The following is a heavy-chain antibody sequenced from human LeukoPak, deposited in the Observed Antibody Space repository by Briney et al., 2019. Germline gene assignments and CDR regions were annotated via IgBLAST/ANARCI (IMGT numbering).Heavy chain of an antibody. CDR3: ARDAQWLVKGTDAFDI. Sequence: GGSLRLSCAASGFTVSSNYMSWVRQAPGKGLEWVSVIYSGGSTYYADSVKGRFTISRDNSKNTLYLQMNNLRAEDTAVYYCARDAQWLVKGTDAFDIWGQGTMVTVSS. CDR1: GFTVSSNY. V-gene: IGHV3-66*01. J-gene: IGHJ3*02. CDR2: IYSGGST. D-gene: IGHD6-19*01.